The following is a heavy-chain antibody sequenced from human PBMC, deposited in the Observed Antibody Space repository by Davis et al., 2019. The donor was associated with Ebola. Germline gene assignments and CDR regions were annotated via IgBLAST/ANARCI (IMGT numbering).Heavy chain of an antibody. CDR2: ISGSGGST. CDR3: ARGMGNSYYYGMDV. CDR1: GFTFSSYS. V-gene: IGHV3-23*01. J-gene: IGHJ6*02. Sequence: GSLRLSCAASGFTFSSYSMSWVRQAPGKGLEWVSAISGSGGSTYYADSVKGRFTIPRDNSKNMLYLQMNSLRDEDTAVYYCARGMGNSYYYGMDVWGQGTTVTVSS. D-gene: IGHD7-27*01.